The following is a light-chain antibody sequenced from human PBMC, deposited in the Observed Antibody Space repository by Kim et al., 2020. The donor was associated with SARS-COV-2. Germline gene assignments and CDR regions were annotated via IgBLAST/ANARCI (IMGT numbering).Light chain of an antibody. Sequence: EIVLTQSPGTLSLSPGERATLSCRARQSVNNNYLAWYQQKPGQAPRLLNSDPSTRATGIPDRFSGGGSGTDFTLTISSLEPEDFAMYYCQQYGSSPLTFGGGTKVDIK. CDR3: QQYGSSPLT. CDR2: DPS. V-gene: IGKV3-20*01. CDR1: QSVNNNY. J-gene: IGKJ4*01.